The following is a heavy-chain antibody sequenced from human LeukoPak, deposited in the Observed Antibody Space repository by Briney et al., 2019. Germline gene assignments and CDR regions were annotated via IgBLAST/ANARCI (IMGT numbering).Heavy chain of an antibody. V-gene: IGHV4-38-2*02. CDR2: IYHSGST. Sequence: SETLSLTCSVSGYSISSAYYWGWIRQPPGKGLEWIGSIYHSGSTYYNPSLKSRVTISVDTSKNQFSLKLSSVTAADTAVYYCARPSGDYGDYGGYYYYMDVWGKGTTVTVSS. J-gene: IGHJ6*03. D-gene: IGHD4-17*01. CDR3: ARPSGDYGDYGGYYYYMDV. CDR1: GYSISSAYY.